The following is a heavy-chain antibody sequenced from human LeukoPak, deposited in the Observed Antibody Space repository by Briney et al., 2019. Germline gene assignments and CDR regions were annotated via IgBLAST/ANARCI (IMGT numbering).Heavy chain of an antibody. CDR2: IDPSDSYT. Sequence: GESLKISCKGSGYSFTSYWISWVRQMPGKGLEWMGRIDPSDSYTNYSPSFQGHVTISADKSISTAYLQWSSLKASDTAMYYCARHPRCCSSTSCYYFDYWGQGTLVTVSS. V-gene: IGHV5-10-1*01. D-gene: IGHD2-2*01. CDR3: ARHPRCCSSTSCYYFDY. CDR1: GYSFTSYW. J-gene: IGHJ4*02.